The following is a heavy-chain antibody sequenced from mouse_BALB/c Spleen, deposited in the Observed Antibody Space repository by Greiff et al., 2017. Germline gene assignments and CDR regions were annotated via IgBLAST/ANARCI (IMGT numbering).Heavy chain of an antibody. J-gene: IGHJ3*01. CDR3: ARDSLYDYDGAWFAY. V-gene: IGHV2-9*02. D-gene: IGHD2-4*01. CDR1: GFSLTSYG. CDR2: IWAGGST. Sequence: QVQLQQSGPGLVAPSQSLSITCTVSGFSLTSYGVHWVRQPPGKGLEWLGVIWAGGSTNYNSALMSRLSISKDNSKSQVFLKMNSLQTDDTAMYYCARDSLYDYDGAWFAYWGQGTLVTVSA.